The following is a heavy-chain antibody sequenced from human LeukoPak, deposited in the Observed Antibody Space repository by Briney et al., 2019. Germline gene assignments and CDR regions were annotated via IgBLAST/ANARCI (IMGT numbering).Heavy chain of an antibody. J-gene: IGHJ4*02. CDR1: GFTFSNYW. CDR2: INERATVI. D-gene: IGHD3-16*01. Sequence: GGSLRLSCAASGFTFSNYWMHWVRQAPGKGLEWVSRINERATVISYADSVKGRFTISRENARNTLYLQMNSLTAEDTAVYYCVRDLILVWTPGDDFDHWGQGTLVTVSS. CDR3: VRDLILVWTPGDDFDH. V-gene: IGHV3-74*01.